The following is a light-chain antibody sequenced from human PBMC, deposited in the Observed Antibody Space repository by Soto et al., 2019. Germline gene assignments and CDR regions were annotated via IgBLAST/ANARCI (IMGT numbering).Light chain of an antibody. J-gene: IGKJ4*01. Sequence: AIRMTQSPSSFSASTGDRVTITCRASQGISSYLAWYQQKPGKAPKLLIYAASTLQSGVPSRFSGSGPGTDFTLTISCLQSEDFATYYCQQYYSYPPTFGGGTKVEIK. CDR3: QQYYSYPPT. CDR1: QGISSY. V-gene: IGKV1-8*01. CDR2: AAS.